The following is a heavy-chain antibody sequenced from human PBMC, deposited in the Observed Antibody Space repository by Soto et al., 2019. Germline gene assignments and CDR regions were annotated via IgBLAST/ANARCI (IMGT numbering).Heavy chain of an antibody. CDR1: GFTFSTYA. CDR3: ARGDTTTSDAFDV. CDR2: MSYDGTKI. V-gene: IGHV3-30-3*01. Sequence: QVQLVESGGGVVQAGKSLRLSCAASGFTFSTYAVHWVRQAPGKGLEWVSVMSYDGTKIYYTDPVKGRFTISRDNSKNTLYLQMNSLRTEDTAVYYCARGDTTTSDAFDVWGQGTIVTVSS. D-gene: IGHD1-26*01. J-gene: IGHJ3*01.